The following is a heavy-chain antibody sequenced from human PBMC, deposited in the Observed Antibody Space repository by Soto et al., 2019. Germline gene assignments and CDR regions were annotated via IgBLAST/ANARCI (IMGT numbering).Heavy chain of an antibody. D-gene: IGHD3-22*01. Sequence: PSETLSLTCAVYGGSFSGYYWSWIRQPPGKGLEWIGEINHSGSTNYNPSLKSRVTISVDTSKNQFSLKLSSVTAADTAVYYCAGSWLLGVYYYYYYMDVWGKGTTVTVSS. V-gene: IGHV4-34*01. CDR3: AGSWLLGVYYYYYYMDV. CDR1: GGSFSGYY. CDR2: INHSGST. J-gene: IGHJ6*03.